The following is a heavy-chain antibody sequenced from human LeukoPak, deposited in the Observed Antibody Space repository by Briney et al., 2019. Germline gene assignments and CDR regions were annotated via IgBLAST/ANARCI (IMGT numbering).Heavy chain of an antibody. CDR3: ATYCSSTSCFGDGAFDI. CDR1: GYTFTGYD. Sequence: ASVKVSCTASGYTFTGYDMHWVRQAPGQGLEWMGCINPNSGGTNYAQKFQGRVTMTRDTSISTAYMELSGLRSDDTAVYYCATYCSSTSCFGDGAFDIWGQGTMVTVSS. D-gene: IGHD2-2*01. CDR2: INPNSGGT. V-gene: IGHV1-2*02. J-gene: IGHJ3*02.